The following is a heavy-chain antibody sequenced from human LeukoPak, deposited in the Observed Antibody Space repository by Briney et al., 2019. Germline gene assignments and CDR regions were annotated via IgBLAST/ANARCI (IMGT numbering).Heavy chain of an antibody. CDR3: ARDSLGYYDSSGYPDY. D-gene: IGHD3-22*01. Sequence: GASVKVSCKASGYTFTSYGISWVRQAPGQGLEWMGWISAYNGNTNYAQKLQGRVTMTTDTSTSTAYMELRSLRSDDTAVYYCARDSLGYYDSSGYPDYWGQGTLVTVSS. V-gene: IGHV1-18*01. CDR2: ISAYNGNT. CDR1: GYTFTSYG. J-gene: IGHJ4*02.